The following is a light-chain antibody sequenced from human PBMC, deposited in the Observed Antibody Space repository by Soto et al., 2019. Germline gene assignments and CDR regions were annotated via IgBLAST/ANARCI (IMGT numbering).Light chain of an antibody. CDR1: QSINNY. Sequence: EIVLTQSPVTLSLSPGERATLSCRASQSINNYLAWYQQKPGQPPRLLIYDASNRATAIPVRFSGSGSGTDFPLTLSSLELEDSAVYYCQYRGIWPPGATFGGGTKVEIK. CDR2: DAS. J-gene: IGKJ4*01. V-gene: IGKV3-11*01. CDR3: QYRGIWPPGAT.